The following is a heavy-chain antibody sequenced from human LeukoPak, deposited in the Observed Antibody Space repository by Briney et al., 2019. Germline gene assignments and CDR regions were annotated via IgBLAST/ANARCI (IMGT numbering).Heavy chain of an antibody. D-gene: IGHD3-9*01. V-gene: IGHV4-34*01. CDR3: AREGGLRYFDWLFDYFDY. CDR2: INHSGST. Sequence: SETLSLTCAVYGGSFSGYYWSWIRQPPGKGLEWIGEINHSGSTNYNPSLKSRVTISVDTSKNQFSLKLSSVTAADTAVYYCAREGGLRYFDWLFDYFDYWGQGTLVTVSS. J-gene: IGHJ4*02. CDR1: GGSFSGYY.